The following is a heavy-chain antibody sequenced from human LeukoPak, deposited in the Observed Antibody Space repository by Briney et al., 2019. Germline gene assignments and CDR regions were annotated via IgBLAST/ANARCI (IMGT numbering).Heavy chain of an antibody. CDR1: GGSISSGDYY. Sequence: SETLSLTCTVSGGSISSGDYYWSWIRQPPGKSLEWIGYIYYSGSTYYNPSLKSRVTISVDTSKNQFSLKLSSVTAADTAVYYCARDLPTTAFDIWGQGTMVTVSS. V-gene: IGHV4-30-4*08. CDR2: IYYSGST. D-gene: IGHD1-7*01. CDR3: ARDLPTTAFDI. J-gene: IGHJ3*02.